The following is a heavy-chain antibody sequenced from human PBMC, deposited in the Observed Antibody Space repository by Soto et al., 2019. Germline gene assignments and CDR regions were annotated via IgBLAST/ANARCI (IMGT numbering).Heavy chain of an antibody. CDR2: IIPIFGTA. D-gene: IGHD3-22*01. V-gene: IGHV1-69*12. Sequence: QVQLVQSGAEVKKPGSSVKVSCKASGGTFSSYAISWVRQAPGQGLEWMGGIIPIFGTANYAQKFQGRVTITADESTSTAYMELSSLRSEDTDVYYCARAGLGPNYYDSSGYYLQHWGQGTLVTVSS. CDR3: ARAGLGPNYYDSSGYYLQH. J-gene: IGHJ1*01. CDR1: GGTFSSYA.